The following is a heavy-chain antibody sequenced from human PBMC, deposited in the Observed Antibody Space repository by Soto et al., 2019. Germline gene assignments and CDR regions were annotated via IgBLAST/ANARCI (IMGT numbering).Heavy chain of an antibody. CDR3: ASSIAAAYNWFDP. D-gene: IGHD6-13*01. CDR2: IYYSGST. CDR1: GGSISSSSYY. J-gene: IGHJ5*02. Sequence: PSETLSLTCTVSGGSISSSSYYWGWIRQPPGKGLEWIGSIYYSGSTYYNPSLKSRVTISVDTSKNQFSLKLSSVTAADTAVYYCASSIAAAYNWFDPWGQGTLVTVSS. V-gene: IGHV4-39*01.